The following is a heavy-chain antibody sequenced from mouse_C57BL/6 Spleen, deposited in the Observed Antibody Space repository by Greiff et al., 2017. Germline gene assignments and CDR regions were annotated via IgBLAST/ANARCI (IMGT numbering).Heavy chain of an antibody. J-gene: IGHJ2*01. CDR3: TRAVALDY. CDR2: IDPETGGT. D-gene: IGHD1-1*01. Sequence: QVQLKQSGAELVRPGASVTLSCKASGYTFTDYEMHWVKQTPVHGLEWIGAIDPETGGTAYNQKFKGKARLTADKSSSTAYMELRSLTSEDSAVYYCTRAVALDYWGQGTTLTVSS. V-gene: IGHV1-15*01. CDR1: GYTFTDYE.